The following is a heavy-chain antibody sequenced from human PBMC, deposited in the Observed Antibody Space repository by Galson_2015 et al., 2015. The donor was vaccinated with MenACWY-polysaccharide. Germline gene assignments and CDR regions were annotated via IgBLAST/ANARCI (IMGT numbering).Heavy chain of an antibody. V-gene: IGHV3-21*01. CDR1: GFTFSRYS. J-gene: IGHJ4*02. CDR2: ISSSSSYI. Sequence: SLRLSCAASGFTFSRYSMNWVRQAPGKGLEWVSSISSSSSYIYYADSVKGRFTISRDNAKNSLYLQMNSLRAEDTAVYYCARNTAMVEGGDYWGQGTLVTVSS. CDR3: ARNTAMVEGGDY. D-gene: IGHD5-18*01.